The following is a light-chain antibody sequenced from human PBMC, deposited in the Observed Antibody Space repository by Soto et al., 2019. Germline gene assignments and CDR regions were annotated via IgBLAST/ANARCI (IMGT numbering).Light chain of an antibody. CDR2: EGT. CDR3: CSYAGVVTWV. CDR1: SSDIGSYKL. J-gene: IGLJ3*02. V-gene: IGLV2-23*01. Sequence: QSALTQPASVSGSPGQSITISCTGTSSDIGSYKLVSWYQQHPGKAPKLIIYEGTKRPSGVSERFSGAKSGNTASLTISGLQPEDDADYYCCSYAGVVTWVFGGGTKVTVL.